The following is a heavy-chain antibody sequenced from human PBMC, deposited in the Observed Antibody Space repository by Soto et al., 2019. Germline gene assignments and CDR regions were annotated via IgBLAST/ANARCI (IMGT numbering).Heavy chain of an antibody. Sequence: SENLPLTCAVYGGSFSGYYWSWIRQPPGKGLEWIGEINHSGSTNYNPSLKSRVTISVDTSKNQFSLKLSSVTAADTAVYYCARYPTFIAAAGRRNGQKNYYFDYRAQGTLDTGSS. V-gene: IGHV4-34*01. CDR1: GGSFSGYY. J-gene: IGHJ4*01. CDR3: ARYPTFIAAAGRRNGQKNYYFDY. CDR2: INHSGST. D-gene: IGHD6-13*01.